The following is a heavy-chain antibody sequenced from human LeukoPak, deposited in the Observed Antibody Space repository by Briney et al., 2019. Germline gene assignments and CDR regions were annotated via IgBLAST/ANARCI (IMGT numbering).Heavy chain of an antibody. Sequence: GSLRLSCAASGFTFSSSAMAWVRHAPGKGLEWVSTISYSGSGTYYADSVKGRFTISRDNAKNSLYLQMNSLRAEDTAVYYCARDSVYDYVWGSYMGDYWGQGTLVTVSS. J-gene: IGHJ4*02. CDR3: ARDSVYDYVWGSYMGDY. V-gene: IGHV3-23*01. CDR1: GFTFSSSA. D-gene: IGHD3-16*01. CDR2: ISYSGSGT.